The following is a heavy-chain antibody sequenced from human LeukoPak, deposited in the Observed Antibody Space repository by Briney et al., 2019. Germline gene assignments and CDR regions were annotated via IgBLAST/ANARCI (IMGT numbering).Heavy chain of an antibody. V-gene: IGHV4-59*08. CDR1: GAPITNSY. Sequence: SETLSLTCTVSGAPITNSYGGWIRQPPGKGLEWIGFTHYSGSTSSNPSLKSRVAMSVDTSKNQFSLRVTSVTAADTAVYYCARLYPLVSISTYHYHPLDVWGQGTTVTVS. CDR3: ARLYPLVSISTYHYHPLDV. D-gene: IGHD2-8*02. CDR2: THYSGST. J-gene: IGHJ6*02.